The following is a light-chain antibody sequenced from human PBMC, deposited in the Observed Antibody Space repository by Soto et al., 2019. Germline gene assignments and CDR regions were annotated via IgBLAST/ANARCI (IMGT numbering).Light chain of an antibody. Sequence: EILMTQSPATLSVSPVETATLSCRASQTVTYNLACYQQTPGQAPRLLIYGASTRVTGIPARFSGSGSGTEFTLTISSLHSEDFAVYYCQHYNNWPFTGDPGTKVDIK. CDR3: QHYNNWPFT. J-gene: IGKJ3*01. CDR1: QTVTYN. V-gene: IGKV3D-15*01. CDR2: GAS.